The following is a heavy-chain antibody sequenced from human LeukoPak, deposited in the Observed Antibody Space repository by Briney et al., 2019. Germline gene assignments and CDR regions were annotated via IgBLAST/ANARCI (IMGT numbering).Heavy chain of an antibody. D-gene: IGHD5-24*01. CDR2: ISGSGIK. Sequence: PGGSLRLSCAASRFTFSSYAMNWVRQAPGKGLEWVSYISGSGIKHYADSVKGRFTISRDNAKNTLYLQMNSLRVEDTAVYYCAREGTDVAFDIWGQGTTVTV. CDR3: AREGTDVAFDI. J-gene: IGHJ3*02. V-gene: IGHV3-48*03. CDR1: RFTFSSYA.